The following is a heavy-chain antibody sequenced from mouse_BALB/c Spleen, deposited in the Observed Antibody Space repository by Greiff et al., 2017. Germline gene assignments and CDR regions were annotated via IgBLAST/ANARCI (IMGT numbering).Heavy chain of an antibody. V-gene: IGHV14-3*02. CDR2: IDPANGNT. D-gene: IGHD2-3*01. CDR1: GFNIKDTY. CDR3: ARSRDGYFLLAY. Sequence: EVQLQQSGAELVKPGASVKLSCTASGFNIKDTYMHWVKQRPEQGLEWIGRIDPANGNTKYDPKFQGKATITADTSSNTAYLQLSSLTSEDTAVYYCARSRDGYFLLAYWGQGTLVTVSA. J-gene: IGHJ3*01.